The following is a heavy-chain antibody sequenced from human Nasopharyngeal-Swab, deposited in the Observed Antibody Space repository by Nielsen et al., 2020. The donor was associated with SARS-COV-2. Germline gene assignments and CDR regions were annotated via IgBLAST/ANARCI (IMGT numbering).Heavy chain of an antibody. Sequence: GGSLRLSCVTSGFTFSSYSMNWVRQAPGKGLEWVSSISSSSSYIYYADSVKGRFTISRDNAKNSLYLQMNSLRAEDTAVYYCASLYGGNSVDYWGQGTLVTVSS. V-gene: IGHV3-21*01. CDR2: ISSSSSYI. J-gene: IGHJ4*02. D-gene: IGHD4-23*01. CDR1: GFTFSSYS. CDR3: ASLYGGNSVDY.